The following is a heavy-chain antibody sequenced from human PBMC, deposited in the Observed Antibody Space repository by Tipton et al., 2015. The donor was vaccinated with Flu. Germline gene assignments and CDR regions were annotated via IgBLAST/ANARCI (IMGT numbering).Heavy chain of an antibody. CDR1: GGSISSYY. CDR2: IYSSGST. CDR3: ARMAVAAGSFYIDG. V-gene: IGHV4-4*07. Sequence: TLSLTCTVSGGSISSYYWSWIRQPAGKGLEWIGRIYSSGSTNYNPSLKGRVTMSVDTSKNQFSLKLSSVTAADTAVYYCARMAVAAGSFYIDGWGQGTLVTVTS. J-gene: IGHJ4*02. D-gene: IGHD6-13*01.